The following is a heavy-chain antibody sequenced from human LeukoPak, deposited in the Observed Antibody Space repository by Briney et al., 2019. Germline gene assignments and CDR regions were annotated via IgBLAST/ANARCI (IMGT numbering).Heavy chain of an antibody. CDR2: INPSGGST. J-gene: IGHJ6*02. V-gene: IGHV1-46*01. Sequence: GASVKVSCKASGYTFTSYYMHWVRQAPGQGLEWMGIINPSGGSTSYAQKFQGRVTMTRDTSTSTVYIELSSLRSEDTAVYYCARKGPLETYYYYYGMDVWGQGTAVTVSS. CDR3: ARKGPLETYYYYYGMDV. CDR1: GYTFTSYY.